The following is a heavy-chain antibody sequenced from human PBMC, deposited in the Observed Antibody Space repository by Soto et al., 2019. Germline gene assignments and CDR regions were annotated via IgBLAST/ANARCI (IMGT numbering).Heavy chain of an antibody. Sequence: ETLSLTCTVSGDSIRSSSYWGWIRQPPGKGLEWIGSIYSTGNTYYNPSLNSQVAISVDTSKNQFSLNVISVTAADTAVYYCRRSSRYSTDVWGQGTTVTVSS. CDR2: IYSTGNT. CDR1: GDSIRSSSY. CDR3: RRSSRYSTDV. V-gene: IGHV4-39*01. J-gene: IGHJ6*02. D-gene: IGHD6-13*01.